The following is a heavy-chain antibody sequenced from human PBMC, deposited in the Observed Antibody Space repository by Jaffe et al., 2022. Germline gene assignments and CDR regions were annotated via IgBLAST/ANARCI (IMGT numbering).Heavy chain of an antibody. CDR1: GFTFSSYE. CDR2: ISSSGSTI. V-gene: IGHV3-48*03. CDR3: ARDGYYYGSGSYSSPRQH. J-gene: IGHJ1*01. Sequence: EVQLVESGGGLVQPGGSLRLSCAASGFTFSSYEMNWVRQAPGKGLEWVSYISSSGSTIYYADSVKGRFTISRDNAKNSLYLQMNSLRAEDTAVYYCARDGYYYGSGSYSSPRQHWGQGTLVTVSS. D-gene: IGHD3-10*01.